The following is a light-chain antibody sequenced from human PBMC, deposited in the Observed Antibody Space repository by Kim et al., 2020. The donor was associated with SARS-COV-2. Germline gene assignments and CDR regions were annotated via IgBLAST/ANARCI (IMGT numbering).Light chain of an antibody. Sequence: LPGERATLSCRASHSVSSSYLAWYLQKPGQAPRLLIYGASSRATGIPDRFSGSGSVTDFTLTISRLEPEDFAVYYCQQYGSSPRTFGQGTKVDIK. V-gene: IGKV3-20*01. J-gene: IGKJ1*01. CDR3: QQYGSSPRT. CDR1: HSVSSSY. CDR2: GAS.